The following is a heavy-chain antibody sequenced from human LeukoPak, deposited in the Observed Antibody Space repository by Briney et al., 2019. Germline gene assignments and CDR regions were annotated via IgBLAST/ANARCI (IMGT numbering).Heavy chain of an antibody. D-gene: IGHD2-2*02. V-gene: IGHV4-34*01. Sequence: PSETLSLTCAVYGGSFSGYYWSWIRQPPGKGLEWIGEINHSGSTNYNPSLKSRVTISVDTSKNQFSLKLSSVTAADTPVYYCASIYTSAFDYWGQGTLVTVSS. CDR3: ASIYTSAFDY. CDR1: GGSFSGYY. J-gene: IGHJ4*02. CDR2: INHSGST.